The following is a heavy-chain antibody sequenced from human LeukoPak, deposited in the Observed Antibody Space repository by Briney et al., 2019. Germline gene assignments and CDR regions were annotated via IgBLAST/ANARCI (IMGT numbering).Heavy chain of an antibody. D-gene: IGHD3-3*01. CDR2: IIPIFGTA. V-gene: IGHV1-69*13. CDR3: AYYDFWSGYLGNLDV. J-gene: IGHJ6*04. Sequence: GASVKVSCKASGGTFSSYAISWVRQAPGQGLEWMGGIIPIFGTANYAQKFQGRVTITADESTSTAYMELSSLRSEDTAVYYCAYYDFWSGYLGNLDVWGKGTTVTVSS. CDR1: GGTFSSYA.